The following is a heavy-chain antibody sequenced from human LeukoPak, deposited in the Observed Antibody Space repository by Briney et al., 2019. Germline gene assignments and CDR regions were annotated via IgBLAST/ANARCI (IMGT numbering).Heavy chain of an antibody. D-gene: IGHD2-2*01. CDR2: IRAYNGNT. V-gene: IGHV1-18*01. Sequence: GASVKVSCKASGYTFTSYGISWVRQAPGQGLEWMGWIRAYNGNTNYAQKLQGRVTMTTDTSTSTAYMELRSLRSDDTAVYYCARGRRYCSSTSCYNWFDPWGQGTLVTVSS. CDR3: ARGRRYCSSTSCYNWFDP. J-gene: IGHJ5*02. CDR1: GYTFTSYG.